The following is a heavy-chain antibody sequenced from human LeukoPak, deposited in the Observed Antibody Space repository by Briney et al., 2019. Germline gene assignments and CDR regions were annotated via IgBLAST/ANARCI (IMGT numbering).Heavy chain of an antibody. V-gene: IGHV3-9*01. J-gene: IGHJ3*02. CDR1: GFTFDDYA. CDR3: AKGTGSYIHDAFDI. CDR2: ISWNSGSI. D-gene: IGHD3-10*01. Sequence: PGGSLRLSCAASGFTFDDYAMHWVRQAPGKGLEWVSGISWNSGSIGYADSVKGRFTISRDNAKNSLYLQMNSLRAEDTASYYCAKGTGSYIHDAFDIWGQGTMVTVSS.